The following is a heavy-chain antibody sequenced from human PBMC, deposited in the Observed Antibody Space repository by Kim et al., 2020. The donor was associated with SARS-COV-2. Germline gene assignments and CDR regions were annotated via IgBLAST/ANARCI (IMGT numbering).Heavy chain of an antibody. Sequence: SETLSLTCTVSGGSISSSSYYWGWIRQPPGKGLEWIGSIYYSGSTYYNPSLKSRVTISVDTSKNQFSLKLSSVTAADTAVYYCARSYSSSWYWFDPWGQGTLVTVSS. CDR2: IYYSGST. CDR3: ARSYSSSWYWFDP. CDR1: GGSISSSSYY. D-gene: IGHD6-13*01. J-gene: IGHJ5*02. V-gene: IGHV4-39*01.